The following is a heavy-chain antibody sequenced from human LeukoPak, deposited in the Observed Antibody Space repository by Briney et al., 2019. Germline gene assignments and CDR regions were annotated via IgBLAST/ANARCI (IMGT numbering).Heavy chain of an antibody. CDR1: GLTFSNYA. D-gene: IGHD3-16*01. V-gene: IGHV3-23*01. CDR3: ARKLWHRNDC. J-gene: IGHJ4*02. Sequence: GGSLRLSCAASGLTFSNYAMTWVRQAPGKGLEWVSAISTNGDSTYYADSVKGRFTVSRDNFKITLYLQMNSLRAEDTALYYCARKLWHRNDCWGQGTLVTVSS. CDR2: ISTNGDST.